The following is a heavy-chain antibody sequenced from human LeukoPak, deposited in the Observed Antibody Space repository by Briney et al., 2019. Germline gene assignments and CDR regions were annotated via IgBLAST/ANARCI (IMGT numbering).Heavy chain of an antibody. Sequence: RASVKVSCKASGYTFTSYGISWVRQAPGQGLEWMGWISAYNGNTNYALKLQGRVTITTDTSTSTAYMEMRSLRSDDTAVYYCARECVDCSSLSCYNWFDPWGQGTLVTVSS. CDR1: GYTFTSYG. CDR3: ARECVDCSSLSCYNWFDP. V-gene: IGHV1-18*01. D-gene: IGHD2-2*01. CDR2: ISAYNGNT. J-gene: IGHJ5*02.